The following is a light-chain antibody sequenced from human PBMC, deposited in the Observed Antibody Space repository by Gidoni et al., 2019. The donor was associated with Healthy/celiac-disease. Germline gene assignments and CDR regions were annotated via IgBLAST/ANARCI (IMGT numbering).Light chain of an antibody. CDR3: QQYGSSPRDS. J-gene: IGKJ2*03. V-gene: IGKV3-20*01. CDR1: QSVSSSY. Sequence: EIVFTQSPGTLSVSPGERATLSCRASQSVSSSYLAWYQQKPGQAPRLLIYGASSRATGIPDRFSGSGSGTDFTLTISRLEPEDFAVYYCQQYGSSPRDSFGQGTKLEIK. CDR2: GAS.